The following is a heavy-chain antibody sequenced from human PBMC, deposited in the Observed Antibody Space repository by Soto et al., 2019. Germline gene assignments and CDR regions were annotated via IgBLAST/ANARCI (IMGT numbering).Heavy chain of an antibody. CDR1: GYTFTTYD. V-gene: IGHV1-8*01. Sequence: GASVKVSCKASGYTFTTYDINWVRQAPGQGLEWMGWMNPYTGKAGYAQKFQGRVTMTRDNSISTAYMELSNLRSEDTAVYYCARRKERSGPNYFDYWGLGTLVTVSS. CDR3: ARRKERSGPNYFDY. D-gene: IGHD6-25*01. J-gene: IGHJ4*02. CDR2: MNPYTGKA.